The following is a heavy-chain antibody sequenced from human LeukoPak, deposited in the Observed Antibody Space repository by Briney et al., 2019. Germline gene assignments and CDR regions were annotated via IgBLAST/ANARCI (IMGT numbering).Heavy chain of an antibody. CDR2: IYYSGST. CDR3: ARYGSRRYFDR. D-gene: IGHD3-10*01. Sequence: SETLSLTCTVSGGSISSYYWSWIRQPPGKGLEWIGYIYYSGSTNSNPSLKSRVAMSVDTSKNQFSLKLSSVTAADTAVYYGARYGSRRYFDRWGRGTLVTVSS. V-gene: IGHV4-59*01. J-gene: IGHJ2*01. CDR1: GGSISSYY.